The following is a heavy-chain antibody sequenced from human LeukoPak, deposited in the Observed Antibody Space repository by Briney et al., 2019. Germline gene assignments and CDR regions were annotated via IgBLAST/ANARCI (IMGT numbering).Heavy chain of an antibody. Sequence: SETLSLTCAVYGGSFSGYYWSWLRQPPGKGLEWIGEINHSGSTNSNPSLKSRVTISVDTSKNQFSLKLSSVTAADTAVYYCARALAGYGSGSYYIDYWGQGTLVTVSS. CDR3: ARALAGYGSGSYYIDY. J-gene: IGHJ4*02. CDR2: INHSGST. D-gene: IGHD3-10*01. CDR1: GGSFSGYY. V-gene: IGHV4-34*01.